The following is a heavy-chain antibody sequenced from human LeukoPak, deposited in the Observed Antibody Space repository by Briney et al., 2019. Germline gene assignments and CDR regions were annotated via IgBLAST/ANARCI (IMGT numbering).Heavy chain of an antibody. Sequence: ASVKVSCKASGYTFTGYYMHWVRQAPGQGLEWMGWINPNSGGTNYAQKFQGRVTMTRDTSISTAYMELSRLRSDDTAVYYCARDREWLVAHYYMDVWGKGTTVTVSS. CDR2: INPNSGGT. J-gene: IGHJ6*03. CDR3: ARDREWLVAHYYMDV. CDR1: GYTFTGYY. V-gene: IGHV1-2*02. D-gene: IGHD6-19*01.